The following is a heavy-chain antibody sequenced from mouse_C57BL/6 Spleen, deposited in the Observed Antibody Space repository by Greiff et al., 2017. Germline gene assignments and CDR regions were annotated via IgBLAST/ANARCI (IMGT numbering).Heavy chain of an antibody. CDR2: IDPSDSET. V-gene: IGHV1-52*01. CDR3: ARNYYGSSPWFAY. J-gene: IGHJ3*01. CDR1: GYNFTSYW. D-gene: IGHD1-1*01. Sequence: QVQLQQPGAELVRPGSSVKLSCKASGYNFTSYWMHWVKQRPIHGLEWIGNIDPSDSETHYNQKFKDKATLTVDKSSSTAYMQLSSLTSEDSAVYYCARNYYGSSPWFAYWGQGTLVTVSA.